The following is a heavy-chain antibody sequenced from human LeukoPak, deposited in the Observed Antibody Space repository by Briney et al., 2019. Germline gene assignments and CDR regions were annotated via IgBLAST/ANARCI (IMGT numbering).Heavy chain of an antibody. D-gene: IGHD5-12*01. V-gene: IGHV3-7*01. J-gene: IGHJ3*02. CDR3: ARPARLRTPDDALDI. CDR2: IKQDGIEK. Sequence: GGSLRLSCVVSGFTFSSYWMSWVRQAPGKGLEWVANIKQDGIEKYYVDSVRGRFTISRVNAKNSLYLQMNSLRAEDTAVYYCARPARLRTPDDALDIWGQGTLVTVSS. CDR1: GFTFSSYW.